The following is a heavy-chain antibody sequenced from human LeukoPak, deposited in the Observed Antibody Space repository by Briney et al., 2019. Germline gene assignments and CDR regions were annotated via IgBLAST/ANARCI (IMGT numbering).Heavy chain of an antibody. CDR1: GFTFSSYG. CDR3: AQGDGYNPHFDY. D-gene: IGHD5-24*01. CDR2: ISYDGSNK. J-gene: IGHJ4*02. V-gene: IGHV3-30*03. Sequence: QSGGSLRLSCAASGFTFSSYGMHWVRQAPGKGLEWVAVISYDGSNKYYADSVKGRFTISRDNSKNTLYLQMNSLRAEDTAVYYCAQGDGYNPHFDYWGQGTLVTVSS.